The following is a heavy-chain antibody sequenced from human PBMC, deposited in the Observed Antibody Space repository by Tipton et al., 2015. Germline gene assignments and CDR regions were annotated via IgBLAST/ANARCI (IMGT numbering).Heavy chain of an antibody. V-gene: IGHV1-8*01. J-gene: IGHJ5*02. D-gene: IGHD5-18*01. CDR3: ARFMGYSYGPDNWFDP. CDR1: GYTFTSYD. Sequence: QLVQSGAEVKKPGASVKVSCKASGYTFTSYDINWVRQATGQGLEWMGWMNPNSGDTGYAQKFQGRVTMTSNTSISTAYMELSSLRSEDTAVYYCARFMGYSYGPDNWFDPWGQGTLVTVSS. CDR2: MNPNSGDT.